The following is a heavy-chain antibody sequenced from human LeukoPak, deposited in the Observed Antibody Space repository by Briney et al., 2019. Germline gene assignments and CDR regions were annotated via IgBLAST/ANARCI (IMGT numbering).Heavy chain of an antibody. D-gene: IGHD3-22*01. CDR3: ARGLSPRGYDVIADYFDY. Sequence: QPGGSLRLSCAGSGFTFSDYEFNWVRQAPGMGLEWVSYIDGSGSMIYYADSVKGRFTVSRDNAKNSLYLQLNSLRAEDTAVYYCARGLSPRGYDVIADYFDYWGQGTLVTVSS. CDR2: IDGSGSMI. CDR1: GFTFSDYE. J-gene: IGHJ4*02. V-gene: IGHV3-48*03.